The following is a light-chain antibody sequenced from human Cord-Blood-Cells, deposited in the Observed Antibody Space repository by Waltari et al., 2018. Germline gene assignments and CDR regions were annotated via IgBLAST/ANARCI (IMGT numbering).Light chain of an antibody. CDR2: DLS. V-gene: IGLV2-11*01. Sequence: QSALTQPRSVSGSPGQSVTISCTGTSSDVGGYNYVSWYQQHPGKAPKLMIYDLSKRPSGVPDRFAGSKSGSTASLTSSGLKAEEEADYDCCSYAGSYTWVFGGGTKLTVL. CDR3: CSYAGSYTWV. J-gene: IGLJ3*02. CDR1: SSDVGGYNY.